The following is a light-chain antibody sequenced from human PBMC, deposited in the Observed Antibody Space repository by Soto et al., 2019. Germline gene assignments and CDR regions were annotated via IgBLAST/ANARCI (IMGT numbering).Light chain of an antibody. J-gene: IGKJ1*01. V-gene: IGKV3-20*01. CDR1: LSVRRGS. CDR3: QQYGAAPPSWT. CDR2: RAF. Sequence: EIVLTPSPGTLSLSPGERATLSCRSRLSVRRGSLAWYQQKPGQAPRLLLFRAFNWATGIPDRFSGRGSGTDCTLTTGRLEPEDWAGYYCQQYGAAPPSWTVGQGTKVEIK.